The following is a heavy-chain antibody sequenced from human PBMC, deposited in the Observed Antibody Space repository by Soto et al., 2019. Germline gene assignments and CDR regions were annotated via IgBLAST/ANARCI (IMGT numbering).Heavy chain of an antibody. D-gene: IGHD3-22*01. CDR1: GYSFTSYW. J-gene: IGHJ3*02. Sequence: GESLKISCKGSGYSFTSYWIGWVRQMPGKGLEWMGIIYPGDSDTRYSPSFQGQVTISADKSISTAYLQWSSLKASDTAMYYCARRYDYDSSGYYYPAFDSWGQGTMVTFSS. V-gene: IGHV5-51*01. CDR3: ARRYDYDSSGYYYPAFDS. CDR2: IYPGDSDT.